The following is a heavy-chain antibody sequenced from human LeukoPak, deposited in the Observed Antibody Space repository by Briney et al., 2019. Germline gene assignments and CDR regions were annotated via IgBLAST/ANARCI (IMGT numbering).Heavy chain of an antibody. Sequence: KTSETLSLTCTVSGDSINSYHWSWIRQPPGKGLEWVGNVFYSGSTKYNPSLKSRVTMSGDTSKNQFSLKLSSVTAADTAVYYCATGSRYVDDYDTKNPEIYYFDYWGQGTLVTVSS. CDR2: VFYSGST. V-gene: IGHV4-59*01. D-gene: IGHD4/OR15-4a*01. J-gene: IGHJ4*02. CDR1: GDSINSYH. CDR3: ATGSRYVDDYDTKNPEIYYFDY.